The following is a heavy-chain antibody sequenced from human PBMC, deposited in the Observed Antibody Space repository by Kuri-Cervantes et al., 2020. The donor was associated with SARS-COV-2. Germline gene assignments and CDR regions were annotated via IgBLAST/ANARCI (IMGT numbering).Heavy chain of an antibody. Sequence: SETLSLTCTVSGGSVSGTTYYWGWIRQPPGMGPEWIGSIYSGGNTYYSPSLESRVTISVDTSKNQFSLKLSSVTAADTAVYYCARDARYRSSTSCYWWFDPWGQGNRVTGSS. J-gene: IGHJ5*02. V-gene: IGHV4-39*07. CDR2: IYSGGNT. CDR1: GGSVSGTTYY. CDR3: ARDARYRSSTSCYWWFDP. D-gene: IGHD2-2*01.